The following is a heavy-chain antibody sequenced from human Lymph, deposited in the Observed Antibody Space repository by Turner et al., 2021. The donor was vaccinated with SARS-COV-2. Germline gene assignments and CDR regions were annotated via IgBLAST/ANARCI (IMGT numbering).Heavy chain of an antibody. CDR1: GFTFSNYG. Sequence: QVQLVESGGGVVQPGRSLRLSCGASGFTFSNYGMHWVRQAPGKGLEWVAVIWYDGSNKYYADSVKGRFTISRDNSKNTLYLQMNSLRAEDTAVYYCAREGQVGATTGVDYWGQGTLVTVSS. CDR3: AREGQVGATTGVDY. CDR2: IWYDGSNK. V-gene: IGHV3-33*01. J-gene: IGHJ4*02. D-gene: IGHD1-26*01.